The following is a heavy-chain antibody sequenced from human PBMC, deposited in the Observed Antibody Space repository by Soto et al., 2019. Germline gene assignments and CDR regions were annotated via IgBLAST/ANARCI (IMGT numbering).Heavy chain of an antibody. J-gene: IGHJ3*02. V-gene: IGHV5-10-1*01. Sequence: PGESLKISCKGSGYSFPSYWISWVRQMPGKGLEWIGRIDPSDSYINYSPSFQGHVTISADKSISTAYLQWSSLKASDTAMYYCVREYCNTTSCYTRAFDIWGQGTMVTVSS. D-gene: IGHD2-2*02. CDR1: GYSFPSYW. CDR2: IDPSDSYI. CDR3: VREYCNTTSCYTRAFDI.